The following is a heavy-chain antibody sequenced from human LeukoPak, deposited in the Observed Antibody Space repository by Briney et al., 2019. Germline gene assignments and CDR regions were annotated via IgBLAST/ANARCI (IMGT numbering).Heavy chain of an antibody. Sequence: GGSLRLSXAASGFTFSSYSMNWVRQAPGKGLEWVSSISSSSSYIYYADSVKGRFTISRDNAKNLLYLQMNSLRAEDTAVYYCARVPFYGSGSPAFDIWGQGTMVTVSS. CDR3: ARVPFYGSGSPAFDI. V-gene: IGHV3-21*01. D-gene: IGHD3-10*01. CDR1: GFTFSSYS. CDR2: ISSSSSYI. J-gene: IGHJ3*02.